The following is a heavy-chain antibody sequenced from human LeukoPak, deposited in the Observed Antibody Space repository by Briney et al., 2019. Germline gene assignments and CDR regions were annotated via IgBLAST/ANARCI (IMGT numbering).Heavy chain of an antibody. CDR3: ARLPPRYSSSLIPWLDP. D-gene: IGHD6-13*01. J-gene: IGHJ5*02. Sequence: ASVKVSCKASGYTFTSYDINWVRQATGQGLEWMGWMNPNSGNTGYAQKFQGRVTMTRNTSISTAYMELSSLRSEDTAVYYCARLPPRYSSSLIPWLDPWGQGTLVTVSS. CDR2: MNPNSGNT. CDR1: GYTFTSYD. V-gene: IGHV1-8*01.